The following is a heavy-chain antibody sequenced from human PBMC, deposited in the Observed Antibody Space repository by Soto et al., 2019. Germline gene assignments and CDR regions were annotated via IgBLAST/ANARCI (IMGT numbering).Heavy chain of an antibody. CDR3: TSAPPGRSSPEY. Sequence: EVHLVESGGGLVQPGGSLRLSCEASGFTFSDHYMDWVRQAPGKGLEWVVRSRNKANSYTTEYAASVRGRFTISRDDSVNSVYLQMNSLKSDVTAVYYCTSAPPGRSSPEYWFQGALVTVSS. D-gene: IGHD1-26*01. J-gene: IGHJ4*02. CDR1: GFTFSDHY. V-gene: IGHV3-72*01. CDR2: SRNKANSYTT.